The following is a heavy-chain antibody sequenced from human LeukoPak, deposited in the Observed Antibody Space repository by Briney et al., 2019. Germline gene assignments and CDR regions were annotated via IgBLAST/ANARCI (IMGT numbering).Heavy chain of an antibody. CDR2: INQDGSQK. CDR1: GFTLSNYW. D-gene: IGHD2/OR15-2a*01. V-gene: IGHV3-7*02. Sequence: GGSLRLSCAASGFTLSNYWMTWVRQAPGKGLEWVANINQDGSQKYYVDSVKGRFTISRDNAKNSLFLQLNSLRAEDTAVYYCASGTSTFGYWGQGTQVTVSS. CDR3: ASGTSTFGY. J-gene: IGHJ4*02.